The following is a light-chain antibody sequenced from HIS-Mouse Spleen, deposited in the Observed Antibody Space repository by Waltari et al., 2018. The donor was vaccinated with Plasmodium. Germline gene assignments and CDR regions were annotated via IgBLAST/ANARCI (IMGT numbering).Light chain of an antibody. Sequence: QSALTHPASVSGSPGQSITISCTGTSSDVGSYNLVSWYQQHPGKAPKLMIYEGSNRPSGVANRFSGSKSGNAASLTISGLQAEDEADYYCCSYAGSSTNWVFGGGTKLTVL. CDR2: EGS. CDR1: SSDVGSYNL. CDR3: CSYAGSSTNWV. V-gene: IGLV2-23*01. J-gene: IGLJ3*02.